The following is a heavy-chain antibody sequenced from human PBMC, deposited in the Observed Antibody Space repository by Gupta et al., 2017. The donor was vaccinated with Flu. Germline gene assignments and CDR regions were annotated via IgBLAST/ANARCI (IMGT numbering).Heavy chain of an antibody. CDR2: ISTYDGKT. Sequence: QIQLVQSAAEVKKPGASVKVSCKASGYTFTRYGIGWVRQAPGQGLEWMGWISTYDGKTNYAQKIQGRVTMTTDTSTSTAYMELRSLRSDDTAIYYCARDRVSGDGYITVLGLDVGGQGTTVTVSS. V-gene: IGHV1-18*01. CDR3: ARDRVSGDGYITVLGLDV. CDR1: GYTFTRYG. D-gene: IGHD3-3*01. J-gene: IGHJ6*02.